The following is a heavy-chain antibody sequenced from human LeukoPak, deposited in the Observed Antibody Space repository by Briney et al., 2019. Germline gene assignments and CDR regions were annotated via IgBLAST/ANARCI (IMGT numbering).Heavy chain of an antibody. V-gene: IGHV1-18*01. CDR2: VSTSNGDT. Sequence: ASVKVSCKASGYNFNRYTITWVRQAPGQGLEWMGWVSTSNGDTSYADKFQGRVTMTTETVTKTAYMELRRLRSGDTAMYFCARVSDTSMVTPGFDSWGQGTLVTVSS. CDR3: ARVSDTSMVTPGFDS. CDR1: GYNFNRYT. D-gene: IGHD5-18*01. J-gene: IGHJ4*02.